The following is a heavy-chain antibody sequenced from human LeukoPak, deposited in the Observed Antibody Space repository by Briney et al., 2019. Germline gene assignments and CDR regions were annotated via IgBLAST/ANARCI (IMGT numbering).Heavy chain of an antibody. Sequence: PGGSLRLSCVASGFTFSSYEMNWARQAPGKGLEWVSYISSSGSTTHYADSAKGRFTIPRDNAKNSLYLQMNSLRGEDTAVYYCAAKEGTRSDFDYWGQGTLVTVAS. CDR3: AAKEGTRSDFDY. J-gene: IGHJ4*02. CDR1: GFTFSSYE. CDR2: ISSSGSTT. V-gene: IGHV3-48*03. D-gene: IGHD1-14*01.